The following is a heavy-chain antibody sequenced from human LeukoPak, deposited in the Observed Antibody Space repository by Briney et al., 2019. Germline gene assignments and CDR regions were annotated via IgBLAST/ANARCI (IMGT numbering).Heavy chain of an antibody. CDR3: VKDLSYESSGHVLEY. CDR1: GFTFEDYT. CDR2: ISWDGTT. J-gene: IGHJ4*02. V-gene: IGHV3-43*01. D-gene: IGHD3-22*01. Sequence: GGSLRLSCAASGFTFEDYTMHWVRQAPGKTLEWVSLISWDGTTYYTDSVKGRFTISRDNSKNSLYPQMDTLRSEDTAFYYCVKDLSYESSGHVLEYWGQGTLVTVSS.